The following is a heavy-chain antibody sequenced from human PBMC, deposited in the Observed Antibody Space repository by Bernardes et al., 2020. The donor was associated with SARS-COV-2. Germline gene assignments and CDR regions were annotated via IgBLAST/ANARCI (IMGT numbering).Heavy chain of an antibody. CDR2: IYSDDDK. V-gene: IGHV2-5*02. Sequence: SGCTLSKPTQPLTLTCPFSLFSLSPSGVAVGWIRQPPGRALEWLALIYSDDDKRYSPSLKSRLTITKDTSANQVVLTLTNVDPLDTATYYCAHRRPSTWEGDWFDPWGQGTLVTVSS. CDR3: AHRRPSTWEGDWFDP. CDR1: LFSLSPSGVA. J-gene: IGHJ5*02. D-gene: IGHD1-26*01.